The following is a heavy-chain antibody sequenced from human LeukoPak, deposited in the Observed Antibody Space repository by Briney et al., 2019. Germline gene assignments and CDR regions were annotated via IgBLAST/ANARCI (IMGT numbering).Heavy chain of an antibody. CDR2: IFHSGIT. Sequence: SETLSLTCTFSGGSVSSYYWSWIRQPPGKGLEWIGYIFHSGITNYNPSLKSRVTISVDTSKNQFSLKLSSVTAADTAVYYCARHQDESATVTFFDYWGQGTLVAVSS. J-gene: IGHJ4*02. CDR1: GGSVSSYY. V-gene: IGHV4-59*08. D-gene: IGHD4-17*01. CDR3: ARHQDESATVTFFDY.